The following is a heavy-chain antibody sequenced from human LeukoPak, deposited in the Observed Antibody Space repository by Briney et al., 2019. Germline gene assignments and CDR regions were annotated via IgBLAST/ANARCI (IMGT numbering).Heavy chain of an antibody. Sequence: GASVKVSCKASGYTFTSYYMHWVRQAPGQGLEWMGIINPSGGSTSYAQKFQGRVTMTRDTSTSTVYMELSSLRSEDTAVYYCASDSGSEYYFDYWGQGTLVTVSS. D-gene: IGHD3-22*01. V-gene: IGHV1-46*01. CDR2: INPSGGST. J-gene: IGHJ4*02. CDR3: ASDSGSEYYFDY. CDR1: GYTFTSYY.